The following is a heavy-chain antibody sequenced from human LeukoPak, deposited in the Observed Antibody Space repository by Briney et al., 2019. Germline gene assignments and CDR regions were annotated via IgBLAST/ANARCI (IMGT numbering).Heavy chain of an antibody. CDR1: GFTFSSYG. CDR3: AKFPRSLGGEMPRYCSSTSCYIYYMDV. J-gene: IGHJ6*03. CDR2: IRYDGSNK. Sequence: GGSLRLSCAASGFTFSSYGMHWVRQAPAKGLEWVAFIRYDGSNKYYADSVKGRFTISRDNSKNTLYLQMNSLRAEDTAVYYCAKFPRSLGGEMPRYCSSTSCYIYYMDVWGKGTTVTVSS. V-gene: IGHV3-30*02. D-gene: IGHD2-2*02.